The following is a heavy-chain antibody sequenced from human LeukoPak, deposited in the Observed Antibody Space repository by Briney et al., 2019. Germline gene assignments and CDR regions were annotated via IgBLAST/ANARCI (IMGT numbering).Heavy chain of an antibody. D-gene: IGHD3-22*01. J-gene: IGHJ4*02. CDR3: ARGHLSYYYDSSGYYSLDY. CDR1: GYTFTGYY. V-gene: IGHV1-2*02. Sequence: ASVKVSCKASGYTFTGYYMHWVRQAPGQGLEWMGWINPNSGGTNYAQKFQGRVTMTRDTSISTAYMELSRLRSDDTAVYYCARGHLSYYYDSSGYYSLDYWGQGTLVTVSS. CDR2: INPNSGGT.